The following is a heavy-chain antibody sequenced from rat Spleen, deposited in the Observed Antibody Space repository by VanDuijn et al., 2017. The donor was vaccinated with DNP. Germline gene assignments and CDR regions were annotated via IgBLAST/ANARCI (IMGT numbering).Heavy chain of an antibody. CDR2: LSYSGST. V-gene: IGHV3-1*01. D-gene: IGHD1-1*01. J-gene: IGHJ2*01. CDR3: ARWVRYFDS. Sequence: EVQLQESGPGLVKPSQSLSLTCSVTGYSITNNYWGWIRKFPGSKMEWMAYLSYSGSTGYNPSLKSRISITRDTSKNQFFLQLNSVTTEDTATYYCARWVRYFDSWGQGVMVTVSS. CDR1: GYSITNNY.